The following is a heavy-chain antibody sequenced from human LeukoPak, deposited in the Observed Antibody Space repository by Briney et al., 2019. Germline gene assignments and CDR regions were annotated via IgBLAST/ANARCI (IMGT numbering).Heavy chain of an antibody. CDR1: GGSFSGCY. V-gene: IGHV4-34*01. D-gene: IGHD5-18*01. J-gene: IGHJ4*02. Sequence: SETLSLTCAVYGGSFSGCYWSWIRQPPGKGLEWIGEINHSGSTNYNPSLKSRVTISVDTSKNQFSLKLSSVTAADTAVYYCARARGYSYGYYFDYWGQGTLVTVSS. CDR3: ARARGYSYGYYFDY. CDR2: INHSGST.